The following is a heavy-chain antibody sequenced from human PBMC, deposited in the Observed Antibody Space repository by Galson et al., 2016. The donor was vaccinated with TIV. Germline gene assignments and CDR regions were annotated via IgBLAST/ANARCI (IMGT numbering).Heavy chain of an antibody. D-gene: IGHD5-24*01. CDR3: AHRGDGHNKIFDY. J-gene: IGHJ4*02. V-gene: IGHV2-5*08. CDR1: GDSISSGGYS. Sequence: TLSLTCGVSGDSISSGGYSWNWIRQPPRKALERLGFIYWDDRKLYSPSLKNRLTITRDTSKNQVVLTMTNMDPVDTATYYCAHRGDGHNKIFDYWGQGTLVTLSS. CDR2: IYWDDRK.